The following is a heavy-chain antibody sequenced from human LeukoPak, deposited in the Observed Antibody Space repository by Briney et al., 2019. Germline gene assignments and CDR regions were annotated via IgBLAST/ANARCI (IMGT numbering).Heavy chain of an antibody. CDR2: ILNDGSQE. Sequence: PGRSLRLSCAASGFTFSSYGMHWVRQAPGKGLEWVAVILNDGSQEKYADSVKGRFTISRDNSKNTLFLQMNSLRAEDTVVYYCARDDALGDNALDIWGQGTMVTVSS. CDR1: GFTFSSYG. D-gene: IGHD3-16*01. CDR3: ARDDALGDNALDI. V-gene: IGHV3-33*01. J-gene: IGHJ3*02.